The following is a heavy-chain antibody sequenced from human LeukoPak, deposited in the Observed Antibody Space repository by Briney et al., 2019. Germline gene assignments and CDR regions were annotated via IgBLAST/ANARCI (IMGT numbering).Heavy chain of an antibody. D-gene: IGHD6-19*01. CDR1: GGSISSYY. CDR2: IYYSGST. V-gene: IGHV4-59*01. J-gene: IGHJ4*02. CDR3: ARDKSRWLGSRQEHVFDY. Sequence: KTSETLSLTCTVSGGSISSYYWSWIRQPPGKGLEWIGYIYYSGSTNYNPSLKSRVTISVDTSKNQFSLKLSSVTAADTAVYYCARDKSRWLGSRQEHVFDYWGQGTLVTVSS.